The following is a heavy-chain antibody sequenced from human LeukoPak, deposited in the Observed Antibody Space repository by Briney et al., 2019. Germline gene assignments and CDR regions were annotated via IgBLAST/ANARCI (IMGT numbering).Heavy chain of an antibody. D-gene: IGHD3-22*01. V-gene: IGHV4-61*02. Sequence: SETLSLTCTVSGGSISSGSYYWSWIRQPAGKGLEWIGRIYTSGSTNYNPSLKSRVTISVDTSKNQFSLKLSSVTAADTAVYYCATEGGPDYYGRSGYYGVDYWGQGTLVTVSS. CDR2: IYTSGST. CDR1: GGSISSGSYY. J-gene: IGHJ4*02. CDR3: ATEGGPDYYGRSGYYGVDY.